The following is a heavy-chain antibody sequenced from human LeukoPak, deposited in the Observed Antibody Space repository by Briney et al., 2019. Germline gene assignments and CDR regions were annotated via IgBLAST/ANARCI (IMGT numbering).Heavy chain of an antibody. J-gene: IGHJ3*02. CDR3: ARADCSGGSCYAFDI. Sequence: SETLSLTCTVSGGSVSSGSYYWSWIRQPPGKGLEWMGYIYYSGSTNYNPSLKSRVTMSVDTSKNQFSLKLSSVTAADMAVYYCARADCSGGSCYAFDIWGQGTMVTVSS. V-gene: IGHV4-61*01. CDR2: IYYSGST. CDR1: GGSVSSGSYY. D-gene: IGHD2-15*01.